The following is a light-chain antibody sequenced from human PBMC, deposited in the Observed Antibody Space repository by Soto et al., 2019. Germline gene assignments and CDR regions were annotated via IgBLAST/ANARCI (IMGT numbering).Light chain of an antibody. J-gene: IGLJ1*01. CDR2: DVS. V-gene: IGLV2-11*01. CDR3: CSYAGSYTYV. CDR1: SSDVGGYNY. Sequence: QSALTQPRSVSGSPGQSVTISCTGISSDVGGYNYVSWYQQHPGKAPKLMIYDVSKRPSGVPDRFSGSKSGNTASLTISGLQPEDEADYYCCSYAGSYTYVFGTGTKLTVL.